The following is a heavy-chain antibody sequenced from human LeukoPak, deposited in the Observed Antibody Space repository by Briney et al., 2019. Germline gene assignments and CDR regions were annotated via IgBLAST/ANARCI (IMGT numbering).Heavy chain of an antibody. V-gene: IGHV1-18*01. Sequence: ASVKVSCKASGYDFINYGISWLRQAPGQGLEWMGWRSIYNGNTNYKLQGRVTMTIDTSTGTAYMEVRSLRSDDTAVYYCGRGGPFPSGSSPREYYLDYWGQGTLVIVSS. CDR1: GYDFINYG. CDR2: RSIYNGNT. CDR3: GRGGPFPSGSSPREYYLDY. J-gene: IGHJ4*02. D-gene: IGHD6-6*01.